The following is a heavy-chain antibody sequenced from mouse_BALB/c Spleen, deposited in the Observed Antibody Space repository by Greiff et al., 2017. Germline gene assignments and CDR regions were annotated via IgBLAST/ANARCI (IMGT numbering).Heavy chain of an antibody. J-gene: IGHJ2*01. V-gene: IGHV5-6-5*01. CDR1: GFTFSSYA. CDR3: ARDSSGYEGFDY. Sequence: EVQGVESGGGLVKPGGSLKLSCAASGFTFSSYAMSWVRQTPEKRLEWVASISSGGSTYYPDSVKGRFTISRDNARNILYLQMSSLRSEDTAMYYCARDSSGYEGFDYWGQGTTLTVSS. CDR2: ISSGGST. D-gene: IGHD3-1*01.